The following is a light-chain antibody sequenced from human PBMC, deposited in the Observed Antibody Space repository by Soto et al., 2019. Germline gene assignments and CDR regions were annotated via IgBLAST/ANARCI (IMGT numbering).Light chain of an antibody. CDR3: MQGTHWPIT. J-gene: IGKJ5*01. V-gene: IGKV2-30*02. CDR2: KVS. CDR1: QSLVHSDGIAY. Sequence: DVVMTQSPLSLPVTLGQPASISCRSNQSLVHSDGIAYFSWVQQRPGRSPRRXIEKVSNRDSGVPARFSGSGSGTDFALKISRVEAEDVGVYYCMQGTHWPITFGQGTRLEIK.